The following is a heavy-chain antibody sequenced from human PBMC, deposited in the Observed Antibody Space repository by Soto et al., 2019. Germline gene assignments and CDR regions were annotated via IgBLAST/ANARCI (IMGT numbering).Heavy chain of an antibody. J-gene: IGHJ5*02. CDR3: ALASGWANWFDP. V-gene: IGHV4-59*04. CDR1: GGSISGYY. Sequence: SETLSLTCTVPGGSISGYYWSWIRQPPGRGPEWIGSIYYSGSTYYNPSLKSRVTMSVDTSKNQFSLKLSSVTAADTAVYYCALASGWANWFDPWGQGTLVTVSS. D-gene: IGHD6-19*01. CDR2: IYYSGST.